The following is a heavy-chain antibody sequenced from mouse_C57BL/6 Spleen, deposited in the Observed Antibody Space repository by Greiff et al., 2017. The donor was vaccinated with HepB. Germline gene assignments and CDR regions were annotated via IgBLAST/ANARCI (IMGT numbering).Heavy chain of an antibody. CDR2: IYPGDGDT. CDR1: GYAFSSYW. V-gene: IGHV1-80*01. J-gene: IGHJ3*01. Sequence: VQVVESGAELVKPGASVKISCKASGYAFSSYWMNWVKQRPGKGLEWIGQIYPGDGDTNYNGKFKGKATLTADKSSSTAYMQLSSLTSEDSAVYFCARSTTVVAPGFAYWGQGTLVTVSA. D-gene: IGHD1-1*01. CDR3: ARSTTVVAPGFAY.